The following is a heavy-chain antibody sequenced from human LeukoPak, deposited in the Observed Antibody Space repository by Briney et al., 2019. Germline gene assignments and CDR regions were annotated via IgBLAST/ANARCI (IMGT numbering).Heavy chain of an antibody. CDR1: GFTFSSYA. V-gene: IGHV3-23*01. Sequence: GGSLRLSCAASGFTFSSYAMSWVRQAPGKGLEWVSAISGSGGSTYYADSVGGRFTISRDNSKNTLYLQMNSLRAEDTAVYYCAKGHSRIAAAGYFDYWGQGTLVTVSS. CDR2: ISGSGGST. CDR3: AKGHSRIAAAGYFDY. D-gene: IGHD6-13*01. J-gene: IGHJ4*02.